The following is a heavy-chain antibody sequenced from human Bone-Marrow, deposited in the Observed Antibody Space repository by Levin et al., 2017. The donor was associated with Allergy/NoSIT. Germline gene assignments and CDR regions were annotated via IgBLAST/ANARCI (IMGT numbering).Heavy chain of an antibody. D-gene: IGHD2-15*01. CDR1: GVSMTSGSFH. Sequence: KASETLSLTCTVSGVSMTSGSFHWTWIRQPAGTGLEWIGHIYTSGSTDYNPSLKSRLTMSVDTSKNQFSLELTSVTAADTAVYFCARSHANCFGGSCHPLSDYWGQGTLVTVSS. J-gene: IGHJ4*02. CDR3: ARSHANCFGGSCHPLSDY. CDR2: IYTSGST. V-gene: IGHV4-61*09.